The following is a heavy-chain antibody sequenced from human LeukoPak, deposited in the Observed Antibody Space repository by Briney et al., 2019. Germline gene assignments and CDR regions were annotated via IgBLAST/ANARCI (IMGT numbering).Heavy chain of an antibody. V-gene: IGHV3-74*01. J-gene: IGHJ6*04. CDR2: ITRDGSST. D-gene: IGHD3-16*01. CDR3: ARDPGYESWSPFWGGMDV. CDR1: GSTFSSSW. Sequence: GGSLRLSCAASGSTFSSSWMHWVRQAPGKGLVWVSRITRDGSSTTYADSVKGRFTTSRDNAKNTLYLQMDSLRDDDTAVYYCARDPGYESWSPFWGGMDVWGNGTTVIVSS.